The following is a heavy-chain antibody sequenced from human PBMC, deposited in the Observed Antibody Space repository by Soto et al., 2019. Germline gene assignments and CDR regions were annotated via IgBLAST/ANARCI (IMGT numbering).Heavy chain of an antibody. Sequence: SETLSLTCTVSGGSTSSYYWSWIRQPPGKGLEWIGSIHYSGNTNYNPSLTSRVTISVDTSKNQFSLRLGYVTAADTAVYYCAKHPVLLFYDFSFDPWGQGTLVTVSS. CDR2: IHYSGNT. CDR3: AKHPVLLFYDFSFDP. V-gene: IGHV4-59*08. D-gene: IGHD3-22*01. CDR1: GGSTSSYY. J-gene: IGHJ5*02.